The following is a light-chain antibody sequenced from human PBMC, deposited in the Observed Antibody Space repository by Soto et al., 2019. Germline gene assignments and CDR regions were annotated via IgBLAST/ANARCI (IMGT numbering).Light chain of an antibody. Sequence: EIVMTQSPATLSVSPGERATLSCRASQSVSSNLAWYQQKPGQAPRLLIYGASTRATGIPARFSGSGSGTEFTLTISSLQSEDFATYYCQKYNSAPFTFGGGTKVEIK. CDR2: GAS. V-gene: IGKV3-15*01. CDR1: QSVSSN. CDR3: QKYNSAPFT. J-gene: IGKJ4*01.